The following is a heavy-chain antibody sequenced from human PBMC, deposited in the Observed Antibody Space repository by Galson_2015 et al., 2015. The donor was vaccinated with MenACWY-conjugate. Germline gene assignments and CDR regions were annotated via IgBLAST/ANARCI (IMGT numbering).Heavy chain of an antibody. V-gene: IGHV3-7*01. CDR2: IKYDGSEQ. Sequence: SLRLSCAASGFTFGTYWMTWVRQAPGKGLEWVANIKYDGSEQYYVDSVRGRFTISRDNAKNSVYLQMNSLRSEDTAVYHCVRPIMTFAAVRSLDYWGQGTVVTVSS. CDR3: VRPIMTFAAVRSLDY. J-gene: IGHJ4*02. CDR1: GFTFGTYW. D-gene: IGHD3/OR15-3a*01.